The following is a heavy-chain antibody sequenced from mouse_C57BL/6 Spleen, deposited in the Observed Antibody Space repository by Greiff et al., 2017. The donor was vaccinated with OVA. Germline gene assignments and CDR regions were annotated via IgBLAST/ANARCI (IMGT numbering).Heavy chain of an antibody. CDR2: ISSGSSTI. CDR3: ARRLLSAMDY. J-gene: IGHJ4*01. V-gene: IGHV5-17*01. Sequence: DVMLVESGGGLVKPGGSLKLSCAASGFTFSDYGMHWVRQAPEKGLEWVAYISSGSSTIYYADTVKGRFTISRDNAKNTLFLQMTSLRSEDTAMYYCARRLLSAMDYWGQGTSATVSS. CDR1: GFTFSDYG. D-gene: IGHD2-3*01.